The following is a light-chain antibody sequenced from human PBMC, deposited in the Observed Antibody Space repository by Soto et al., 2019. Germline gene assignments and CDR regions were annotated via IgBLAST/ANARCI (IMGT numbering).Light chain of an antibody. V-gene: IGKV1-39*01. Sequence: DIQMTQSPSSLSASGGDSVTITCRASQIISSDLNWYQQQPGTAPKLLMYTASSLQSGVPSRFSGSGAGTAFTIPISSRQPEDFATDYCYQNYCSPPYTFGQGTKLEIK. J-gene: IGKJ2*01. CDR1: QIISSD. CDR2: TAS. CDR3: YQNYCSPPYT.